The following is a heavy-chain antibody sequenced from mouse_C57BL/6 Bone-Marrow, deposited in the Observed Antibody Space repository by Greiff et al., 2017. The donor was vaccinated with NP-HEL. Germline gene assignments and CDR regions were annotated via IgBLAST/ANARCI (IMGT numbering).Heavy chain of an antibody. V-gene: IGHV1-82*01. CDR1: GYAFSSSW. CDR2: IYPGDGDT. CDR3: ARSAYGSRFDY. D-gene: IGHD6-5*01. Sequence: VQLQQSGPELVKPGASVKISCKASGYAFSSSWMNWVKQRPGKGLEWIGRIYPGDGDTNYNGKFKGKATLTADKSSSTAYMQLSSLTSEDSAVYFCARSAYGSRFDYWGQGTTLTVSS. J-gene: IGHJ2*01.